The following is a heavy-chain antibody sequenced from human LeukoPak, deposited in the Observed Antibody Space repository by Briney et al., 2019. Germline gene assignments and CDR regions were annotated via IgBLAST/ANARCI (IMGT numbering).Heavy chain of an antibody. CDR1: GFTFSSYS. Sequence: GGSLRLSRAASGFTFSSYSMNWVRQAPGKGLEWVSSISSSSSYIYYADSVKGRFTISRDNAKNSLYLQMNSLRAEDTAVYYCARDYWSGGFDPWGQGTLVTVSS. D-gene: IGHD2-8*02. V-gene: IGHV3-21*01. CDR2: ISSSSSYI. J-gene: IGHJ5*02. CDR3: ARDYWSGGFDP.